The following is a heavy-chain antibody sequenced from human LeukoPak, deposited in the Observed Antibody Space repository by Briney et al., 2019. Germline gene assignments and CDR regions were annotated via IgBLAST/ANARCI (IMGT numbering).Heavy chain of an antibody. Sequence: SETPSLTCTVSGGSISSYYWSWIRQPPGKGLEWIGYIYYSGSTNYNPSLKSRVTISVDTSKNQFSLKLSSVTAADTAVYYCARTPIVGAKSRFDYWGQGTLVTVSS. CDR3: ARTPIVGAKSRFDY. CDR2: IYYSGST. D-gene: IGHD1-26*01. CDR1: GGSISSYY. J-gene: IGHJ4*02. V-gene: IGHV4-59*01.